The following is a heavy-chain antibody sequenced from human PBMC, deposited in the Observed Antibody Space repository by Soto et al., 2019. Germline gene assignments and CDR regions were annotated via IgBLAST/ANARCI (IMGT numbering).Heavy chain of an antibody. Sequence: SETHSHTSTVSGGSIISYYWSWIRQPTGKGLEWIGYIYYSGSTNYNPSLKSRVTISVDTSKNQFSLKLSSVTAADTAVYYCARLRFLEWLDAFDIWGQGTMVTVSS. CDR3: ARLRFLEWLDAFDI. V-gene: IGHV4-59*08. CDR2: IYYSGST. J-gene: IGHJ3*02. CDR1: GGSIISYY. D-gene: IGHD3-3*01.